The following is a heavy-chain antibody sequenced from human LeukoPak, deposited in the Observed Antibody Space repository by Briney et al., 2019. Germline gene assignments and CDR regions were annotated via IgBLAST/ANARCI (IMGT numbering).Heavy chain of an antibody. CDR2: ISGSGGGT. CDR3: AILRGGIVASLGD. J-gene: IGHJ4*02. V-gene: IGHV3-23*01. D-gene: IGHD6-13*01. CDR1: GFTFSSYA. Sequence: PGGSLRLSCAASGFTFSSYAMSWVRQAPGKGLEWVSAISGSGGGTYYADSVKGRFTVSRDNSKNTLYLQTNSLRAEDTAVYYCAILRGGIVASLGDWGQGTLVTVSS.